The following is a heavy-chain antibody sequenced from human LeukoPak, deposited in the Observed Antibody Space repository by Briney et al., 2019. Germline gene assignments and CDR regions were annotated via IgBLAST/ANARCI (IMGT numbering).Heavy chain of an antibody. D-gene: IGHD3-9*01. CDR2: MNPNSGNT. CDR3: ARGRRDYDILTGYYIDAFDI. Sequence: ASVKVSCKASGYTFTSYDINWVRQATGHGLEWMGWMNPNSGNTGYAQKFQGRVTMTRNTSISTAYMELSSLRSEDTAVYYCARGRRDYDILTGYYIDAFDIWGQGTMVTVSS. V-gene: IGHV1-8*01. J-gene: IGHJ3*02. CDR1: GYTFTSYD.